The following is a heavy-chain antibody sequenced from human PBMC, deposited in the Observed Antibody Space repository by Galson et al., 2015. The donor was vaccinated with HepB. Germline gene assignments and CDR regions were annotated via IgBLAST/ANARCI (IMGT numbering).Heavy chain of an antibody. CDR1: GGSISSYY. Sequence: LSLTCTVSGGSISSYYWSWIRQPAGKGLEWIGRIYTSGSTNYNPSLKSRVTMSVDTSKNQFSLKLSSVTAADTAVYYCAREGLVGGYSYGHYFDYWGQGTLVTVSS. CDR3: AREGLVGGYSYGHYFDY. J-gene: IGHJ4*02. CDR2: IYTSGST. V-gene: IGHV4-4*07. D-gene: IGHD5-18*01.